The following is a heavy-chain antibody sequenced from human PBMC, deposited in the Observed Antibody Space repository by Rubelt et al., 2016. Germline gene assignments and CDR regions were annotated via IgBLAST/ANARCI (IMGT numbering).Heavy chain of an antibody. CDR3: ATHSSGYYPDY. V-gene: IGHV5-51*01. J-gene: IGHJ4*02. CDR2: DT. D-gene: IGHD3-22*01. Sequence: DTRYSPSFQGQVTISADKSISTAYLRWSSLKASDTAMYYCATHSSGYYPDYWGQGTLVTVSS.